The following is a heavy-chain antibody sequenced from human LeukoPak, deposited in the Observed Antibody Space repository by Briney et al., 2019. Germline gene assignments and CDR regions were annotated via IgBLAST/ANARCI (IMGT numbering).Heavy chain of an antibody. CDR1: GFTFSSYE. J-gene: IGHJ6*02. CDR2: IVSGGGANR. D-gene: IGHD2/OR15-2a*01. Sequence: GGSLRLSCAASGFTFSSYEMNWVRQAPGKGLEWVSYIVSGGGANRFYSESVKGRFTISRDNAKNSLYLHMNSLRAEDTGVYYCARIGTTTRGPAGLDVWGQGTTVTVSS. V-gene: IGHV3-48*03. CDR3: ARIGTTTRGPAGLDV.